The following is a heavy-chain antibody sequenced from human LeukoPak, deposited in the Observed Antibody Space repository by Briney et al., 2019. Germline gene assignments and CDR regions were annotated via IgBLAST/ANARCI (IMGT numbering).Heavy chain of an antibody. CDR2: ISGSGGST. V-gene: IGHV3-23*01. CDR1: GFTFDDYA. D-gene: IGHD3-9*01. J-gene: IGHJ3*02. CDR3: AKDGHILTGYQRPDGFDI. Sequence: PGRSLRLSCAASGFTFDDYAMHWVRQAPGKGLEWVSAISGSGGSTYYADSVKGRFTISRDNSKNTLYLQMNSLRAEDTAVYYCAKDGHILTGYQRPDGFDIWGQGTTVTVSS.